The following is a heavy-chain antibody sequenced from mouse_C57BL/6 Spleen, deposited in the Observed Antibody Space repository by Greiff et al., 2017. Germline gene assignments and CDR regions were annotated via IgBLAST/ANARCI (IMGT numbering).Heavy chain of an antibody. CDR2: IYPRSGNT. V-gene: IGHV1-81*01. J-gene: IGHJ2*01. CDR3: ARSLYEGYIFDY. CDR1: GYTFTSYG. Sequence: VQLQQSGAELARPGASVKLSCKASGYTFTSYGISWVKQRTGQGLEWIGEIYPRSGNTYYNEKFKGKATLPADKSSSTAYMELRSLTSEDAAVYFCARSLYEGYIFDYWGQGTTLTVSS. D-gene: IGHD2-3*01.